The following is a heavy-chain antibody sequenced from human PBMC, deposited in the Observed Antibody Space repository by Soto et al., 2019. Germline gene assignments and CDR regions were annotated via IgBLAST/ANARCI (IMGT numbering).Heavy chain of an antibody. Sequence: TSETLSLTCTVSGGSISSGGYYWSWIRQHPGKDLEWIGYIYYSGSTYYNPSLKSRIFISVDTSKNQFSLRLNSVTAADTAVYFCARDITIAGLDYWGQGTPVTVSS. CDR2: IYYSGST. J-gene: IGHJ4*02. CDR3: ARDITIAGLDY. V-gene: IGHV4-31*03. CDR1: GGSISSGGYY. D-gene: IGHD3-9*01.